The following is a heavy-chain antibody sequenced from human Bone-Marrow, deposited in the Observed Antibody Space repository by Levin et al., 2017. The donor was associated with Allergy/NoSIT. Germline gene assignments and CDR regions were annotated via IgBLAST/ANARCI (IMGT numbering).Heavy chain of an antibody. CDR1: GGTFSTFG. Sequence: ASVKVSCQTSGGTFSTFGFYWVRQAPGQGLEWMGGSLPIFHRTHDAQKFKGRVSMTADDSTNTVYMELSGLTSDDTAVYYCARGTSLRFFDSWGQGTLVTVTS. J-gene: IGHJ4*02. CDR2: SLPIFHRT. V-gene: IGHV1-69*13. CDR3: ARGTSLRFFDS. D-gene: IGHD3-3*01.